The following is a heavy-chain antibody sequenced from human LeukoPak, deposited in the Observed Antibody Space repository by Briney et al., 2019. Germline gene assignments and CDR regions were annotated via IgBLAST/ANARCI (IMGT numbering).Heavy chain of an antibody. V-gene: IGHV4-59*01. CDR1: GGPIISYY. Sequence: SETLSLTCTVSGGPIISYYWSWIRQPPGKGLEWIGYIYDSGSTNYNPSLKSRVTISAVTSKNQFSLKLSSVTAADTAVYYCARGKVYGSGWFDTFDVWGQGTMVIVSS. CDR3: ARGKVYGSGWFDTFDV. CDR2: IYDSGST. J-gene: IGHJ3*01. D-gene: IGHD6-13*01.